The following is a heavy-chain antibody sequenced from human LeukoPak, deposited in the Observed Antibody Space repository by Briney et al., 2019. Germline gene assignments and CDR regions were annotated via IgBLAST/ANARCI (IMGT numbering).Heavy chain of an antibody. CDR1: GFTFSNYW. CDR2: ISSDGSST. CDR3: ARAILGAAAP. J-gene: IGHJ5*02. Sequence: GGSLRLSCEASGFTFSNYWMYWVRQAPGKGLVWVSRISSDGSSTTYADSVKGRFTMSRDNAKNTLYLQMNSLRAEDTAVYYCARAILGAAAPWGQGTLVTVSS. V-gene: IGHV3-74*01. D-gene: IGHD6-13*01.